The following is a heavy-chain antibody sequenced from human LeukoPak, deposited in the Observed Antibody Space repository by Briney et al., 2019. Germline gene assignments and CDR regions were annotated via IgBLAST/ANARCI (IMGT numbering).Heavy chain of an antibody. Sequence: GVSLRLSCAASGFTFSSYAMHWVPQAPGKGLEWVAVISYYGSNKYYADSVKGRFTISRDNSKNTLYLQMNSLRAEDTAVYYCARDAVLERWLQDGGFCFDYWGQGTLVTVSS. CDR3: ARDAVLERWLQDGGFCFDY. CDR1: GFTFSSYA. CDR2: ISYYGSNK. J-gene: IGHJ4*02. V-gene: IGHV3-30*04. D-gene: IGHD5-24*01.